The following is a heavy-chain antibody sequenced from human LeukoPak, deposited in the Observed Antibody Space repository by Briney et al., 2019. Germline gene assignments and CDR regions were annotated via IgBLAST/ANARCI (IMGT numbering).Heavy chain of an antibody. CDR3: AKVRGIVGADY. CDR1: GFTFSSYT. D-gene: IGHD1-26*01. V-gene: IGHV3-23*01. J-gene: IGHJ4*02. Sequence: GGSLRLSCAASGFTFSSYTMSWVRQAPGKGLEWVSAISGSGGSTYYADSVKGRFTISRDNSKNTLYLQMNSLRAEDTAVYYSAKVRGIVGADYWGQGTLVTVSS. CDR2: ISGSGGST.